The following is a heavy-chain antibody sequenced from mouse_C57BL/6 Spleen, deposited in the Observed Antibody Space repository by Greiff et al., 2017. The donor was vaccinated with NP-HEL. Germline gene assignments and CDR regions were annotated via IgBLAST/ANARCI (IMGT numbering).Heavy chain of an antibody. V-gene: IGHV1-52*01. Sequence: QVQLQQSGAELVRPGSSVKLSCKASGYTFTSYWMHWVKQRPIQGLEWIGNIDPSDSETHYNQKFKDKATLTVDKSSSTAYMQLSSLTSEDSAVYYCARGVYYYGSRSSYAMDYWGQGTSVTVSS. CDR2: IDPSDSET. CDR3: ARGVYYYGSRSSYAMDY. CDR1: GYTFTSYW. J-gene: IGHJ4*01. D-gene: IGHD1-1*01.